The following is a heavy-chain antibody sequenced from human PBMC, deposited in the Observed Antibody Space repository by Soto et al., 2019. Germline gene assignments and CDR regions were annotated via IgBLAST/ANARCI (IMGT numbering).Heavy chain of an antibody. Sequence: GGSLRLSCAASGFTFISYEMNWVRQAPGKGLEWVSYISSSGSTIYYADSVKGRFTISRDNAKNSLYLQMNSLRAEDTAVYYCARLRVGSGSYSYFDYWGQGTLVTVSS. D-gene: IGHD3-10*01. CDR2: ISSSGSTI. CDR1: GFTFISYE. J-gene: IGHJ4*02. CDR3: ARLRVGSGSYSYFDY. V-gene: IGHV3-48*03.